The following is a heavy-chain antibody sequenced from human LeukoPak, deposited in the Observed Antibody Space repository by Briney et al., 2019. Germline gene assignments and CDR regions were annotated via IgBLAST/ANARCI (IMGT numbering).Heavy chain of an antibody. V-gene: IGHV1-69*05. D-gene: IGHD6-13*01. CDR1: GGTFSSYA. J-gene: IGHJ4*02. CDR2: IIPIFGTA. Sequence: ASVKVSCKASGGTFSSYAISWVRQAPGQGLEWMGRIIPIFGTANYAQKFQGRVTITTDESTSTAYMELSSLRSEDTAVYYCARDSKAAADFDYRGQGTLVTVSS. CDR3: ARDSKAAADFDY.